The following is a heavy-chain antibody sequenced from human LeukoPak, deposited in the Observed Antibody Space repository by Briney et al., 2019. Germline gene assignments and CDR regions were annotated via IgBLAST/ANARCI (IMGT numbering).Heavy chain of an antibody. V-gene: IGHV4-38-2*02. CDR3: ARRLPYYYYMDV. J-gene: IGHJ6*03. CDR2: INHSRST. CDR1: GYSFSSDYY. Sequence: KPSETLSLTCTVSGYSFSSDYYWGGRRQHPGERGEWRGGINHSRSTYYNPSLKSRVTISVDTSKNQFSLKLSSVTAADTAVYFCARRLPYYYYMDVWGKGTPVTVSS. D-gene: IGHD4-11*01.